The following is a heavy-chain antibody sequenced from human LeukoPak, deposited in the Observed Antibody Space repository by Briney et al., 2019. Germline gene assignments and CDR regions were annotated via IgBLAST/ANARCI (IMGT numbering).Heavy chain of an antibody. CDR3: ARGRASITIFGVVITPYFDY. D-gene: IGHD3-3*01. V-gene: IGHV1-69*13. J-gene: IGHJ4*02. CDR1: GGTFSSYA. CDR2: IIPIFGTA. Sequence: SVKVSCKASGGTFSSYAISWVRQAPGQGLEWMGGIIPIFGTANYAQKFQGRVTITADESTSTAYMELSSLRSEDTAVYYCARGRASITIFGVVITPYFDYWGQGTLVTVSS.